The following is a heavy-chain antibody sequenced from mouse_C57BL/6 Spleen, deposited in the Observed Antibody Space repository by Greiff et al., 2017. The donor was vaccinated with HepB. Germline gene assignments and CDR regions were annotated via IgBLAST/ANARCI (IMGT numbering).Heavy chain of an antibody. J-gene: IGHJ2*01. CDR2: IYPGDGDT. V-gene: IGHV1-82*01. CDR1: GYAFSSSW. D-gene: IGHD1-1*01. CDR3: ARGAYYGSDY. Sequence: QVQLKQSGPELVKPVASVKISCKASGYAFSSSWMNWVKQRPGKGLEWIGRIYPGDGDTNYNGKFKGKATLTADKSSSTAYMQLSSLTSEDSAVYFCARGAYYGSDYWGQGTTLTVSS.